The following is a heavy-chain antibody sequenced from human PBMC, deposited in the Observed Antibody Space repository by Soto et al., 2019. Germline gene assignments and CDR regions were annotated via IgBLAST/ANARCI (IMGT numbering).Heavy chain of an antibody. D-gene: IGHD1-20*01. CDR2: VHESGST. CDR1: GDAISNYY. V-gene: IGHV4-59*03. Sequence: PSETLSLTCSVSGDAISNYYLSWIRQSPGRGLEWIGCVHESGSTDYNPSLRGRVIISLHTSKSQFSLSLRSATAADTATYYCARGTRALITSFFAYWGQGIPVTAPQ. CDR3: ARGTRALITSFFAY. J-gene: IGHJ4*02.